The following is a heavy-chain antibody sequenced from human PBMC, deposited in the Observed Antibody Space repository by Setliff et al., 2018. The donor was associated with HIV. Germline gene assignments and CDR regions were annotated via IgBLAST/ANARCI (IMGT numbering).Heavy chain of an antibody. CDR3: ARGGTSSNWFGP. J-gene: IGHJ5*02. Sequence: PSETLSLTCSVSGASVNYNTWSWIRQAPGKGLQWIGFIYNSVTTNYNPSLKSQATISLDTSKNQFSLKLTSVTAADTAVYYCARGGTSSNWFGPWGQGTLVTVSS. CDR1: GASVNYNT. D-gene: IGHD2-2*01. V-gene: IGHV4-59*02. CDR2: IYNSVTT.